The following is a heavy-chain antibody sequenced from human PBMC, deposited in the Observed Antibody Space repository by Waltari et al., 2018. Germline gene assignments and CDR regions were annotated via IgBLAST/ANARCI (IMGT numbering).Heavy chain of an antibody. J-gene: IGHJ5*02. CDR3: ARHRGVHTGYPGLDP. CDR2: VSSGGNT. CDR1: GGSIRGAYY. Sequence: QLQLQESGPGLVKPSETLSLICTVSGGSIRGAYYWDWIRQSPGTGLEWIGDVSSGGNTNYNPSLKSRVTISKDTSKNQFSLRLSSVTAADTAVYYCARHRGVHTGYPGLDPWGQGTLVTVSS. V-gene: IGHV4-39*01. D-gene: IGHD3-10*01.